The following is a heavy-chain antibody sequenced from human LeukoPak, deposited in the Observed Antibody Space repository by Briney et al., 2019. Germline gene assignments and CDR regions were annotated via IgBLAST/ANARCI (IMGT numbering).Heavy chain of an antibody. V-gene: IGHV3-74*01. J-gene: IGHJ4*02. CDR3: ARVTYYYDSSGYPPDY. CDR2: INSDGSST. CDR1: GFTFSSYW. Sequence: PGGSLRLSCAVSGFTFSSYWMHWVRQAPGKGLVWVSRINSDGSSTSYADSVKGRFTISRDNAKNTLYLQMNSLRAEDTAVYYCARVTYYYDSSGYPPDYWGQGTLVTVSS. D-gene: IGHD3-22*01.